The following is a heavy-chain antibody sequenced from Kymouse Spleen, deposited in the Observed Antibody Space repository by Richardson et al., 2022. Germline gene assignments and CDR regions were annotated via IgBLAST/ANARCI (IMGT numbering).Heavy chain of an antibody. CDR2: IIPIFGTA. CDR3: ARWRFLEWLPSYNWFDP. Sequence: QVQLVQSGAEVKKPGSSVKVSCKASGGTFSSYAISWVRQAPGQGLEWMGGIIPIFGTANYAQKFQGRVTITTDESTSTAYMELSSLRSEDTAVYYCARWRFLEWLPSYNWFDPWGQGTLVTVSS. D-gene: IGHD3-3*01. CDR1: GGTFSSYA. V-gene: IGHV1-69*05. J-gene: IGHJ5*02.